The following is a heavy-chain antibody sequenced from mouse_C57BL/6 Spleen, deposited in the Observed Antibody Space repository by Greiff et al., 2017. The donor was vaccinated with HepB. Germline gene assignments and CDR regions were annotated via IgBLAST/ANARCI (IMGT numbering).Heavy chain of an antibody. CDR2: FYPGSGSI. J-gene: IGHJ1*03. Sequence: QVHVKQSGAELVKPGASVKLSCKASGYTFTEYTIHWVKQRSGQGLEWIGWFYPGSGSIKYNEKFKDKATLTADKSSSTVYMELSRLTSEDSAVYFCARHEEEGYGNWYFDVWGTGTTVTVSS. V-gene: IGHV1-62-2*01. CDR3: ARHEEEGYGNWYFDV. D-gene: IGHD2-10*02. CDR1: GYTFTEYT.